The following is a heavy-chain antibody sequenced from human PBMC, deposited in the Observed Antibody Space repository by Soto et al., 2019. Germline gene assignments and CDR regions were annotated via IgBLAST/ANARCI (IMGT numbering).Heavy chain of an antibody. D-gene: IGHD2-2*01. V-gene: IGHV5-51*01. CDR2: IYPGDSDT. Sequence: PGESLKISCKGSGYSFTSYWIGWVRQMPGKGLEWMGIIYPGDSDTRYSPSFQGQVTISADKSISTAYLQWSSLKASDTAMYYCARVTCSSTSCYYYYYGMDVWGQGTTVTVSS. J-gene: IGHJ6*02. CDR1: GYSFTSYW. CDR3: ARVTCSSTSCYYYYYGMDV.